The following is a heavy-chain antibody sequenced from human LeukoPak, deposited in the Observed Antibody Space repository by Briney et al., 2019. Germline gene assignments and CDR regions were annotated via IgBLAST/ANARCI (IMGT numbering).Heavy chain of an antibody. CDR1: GGSISSYY. J-gene: IGHJ3*02. CDR3: AREVSITMIVAGSFDI. Sequence: PSETLSLTCTVTGGSISSYYWSWIRQPAGKRLEWIGRIYTSGSTNYNPSLKSRVTISVDKSKNQFSLKLSSVTAADTAVYYCAREVSITMIVAGSFDIWGQGRMVTVSS. V-gene: IGHV4-4*07. D-gene: IGHD3-22*01. CDR2: IYTSGST.